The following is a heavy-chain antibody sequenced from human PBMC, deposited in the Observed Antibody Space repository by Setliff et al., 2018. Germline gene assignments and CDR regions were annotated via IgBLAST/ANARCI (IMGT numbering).Heavy chain of an antibody. D-gene: IGHD4-17*01. Sequence: GASVKVSCKASGATFSSYGISWVRQAPGQGLEWMGGTIPMFGTTEYAQKFQGRLTIITDESTNTAFMQLSSLRSDDTAVYYCARGAHYGDYIDDYWGQGTLVTVSS. CDR3: ARGAHYGDYIDDY. J-gene: IGHJ4*02. V-gene: IGHV1-69*05. CDR2: TIPMFGTT. CDR1: GATFSSYG.